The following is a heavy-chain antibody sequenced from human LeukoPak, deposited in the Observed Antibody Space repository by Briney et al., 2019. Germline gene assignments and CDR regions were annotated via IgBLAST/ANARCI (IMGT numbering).Heavy chain of an antibody. CDR1: GFTFSSYA. J-gene: IGHJ4*02. D-gene: IGHD6-13*01. V-gene: IGHV3-64*01. CDR2: ISSNGGST. CDR3: ARERHSTRYSSSWYYFDY. Sequence: QSGGSLRLSCAASGFTFSSYAMHWVRQAPGKGLEYVSAISSNGGSTYYANSVKGRFTISRDNAKNSLYLQMNSLRAEDTAVYYCARERHSTRYSSSWYYFDYWGQGTLVTVSS.